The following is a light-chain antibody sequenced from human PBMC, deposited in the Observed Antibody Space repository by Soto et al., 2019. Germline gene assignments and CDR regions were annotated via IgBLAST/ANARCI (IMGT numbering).Light chain of an antibody. CDR2: AAS. J-gene: IGKJ5*01. CDR1: QSISSY. V-gene: IGKV1-39*01. Sequence: DLQMTQSPSSLSASVGDRVTITCRASQSISSYLNWYQQKPGKAPKLLIYAASSLQSGVPSRFSGSGSGTDFTLTISSLQPEDFATYYCQLSYSTPITFGQGTRLEIK. CDR3: QLSYSTPIT.